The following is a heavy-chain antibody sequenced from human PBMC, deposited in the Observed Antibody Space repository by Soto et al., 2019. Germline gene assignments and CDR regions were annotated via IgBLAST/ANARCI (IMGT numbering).Heavy chain of an antibody. Sequence: QVQLVQSGAEVKKPGASVKVSCKASGYTFTSYDINWVRQATGQGLEWMGWMNPNRGNTGYAQKFKGRITMTRNTSISKAYRELSSLRSEDTAVYYCAREITAYWYFDLWGRGTLVTVS. J-gene: IGHJ2*01. CDR3: AREITAYWYFDL. V-gene: IGHV1-8*01. D-gene: IGHD3-16*01. CDR2: MNPNRGNT. CDR1: GYTFTSYD.